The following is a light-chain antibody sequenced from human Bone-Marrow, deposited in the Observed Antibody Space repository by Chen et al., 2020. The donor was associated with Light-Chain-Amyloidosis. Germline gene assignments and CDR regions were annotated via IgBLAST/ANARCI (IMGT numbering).Light chain of an antibody. J-gene: IGLJ2*01. CDR2: VSN. V-gene: IGLV1-47*01. Sequence: HSVLIQPPSVSGTPGQRVTISCSGGDSNSGKNHVYWYQQLPGMSPKLLIYVSNQRPSGVPDRFSASKSGLSASLAISGLRAEDEGTSYCAAWDDSLTGPVFGGGTKVTVL. CDR3: AAWDDSLTGPV. CDR1: DSNSGKNH.